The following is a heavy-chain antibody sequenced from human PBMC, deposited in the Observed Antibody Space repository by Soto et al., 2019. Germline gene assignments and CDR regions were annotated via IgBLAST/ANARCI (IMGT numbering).Heavy chain of an antibody. Sequence: PGGSLRLSCAASGFTFSSYSMNWVRQAPGKGLEWVSSISSSNSYIYNADSVKGRFNNSRDNAKNSLYLQMNSLRAEDTAVYYCARDWARSAGPQKDPYWGQGTLVTVSS. CDR2: ISSSNSYI. CDR3: ARDWARSAGPQKDPY. D-gene: IGHD3-16*01. V-gene: IGHV3-21*01. J-gene: IGHJ4*02. CDR1: GFTFSSYS.